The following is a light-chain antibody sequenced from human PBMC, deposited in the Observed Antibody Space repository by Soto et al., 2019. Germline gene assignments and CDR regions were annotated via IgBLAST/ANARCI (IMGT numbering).Light chain of an antibody. Sequence: EIRMTQSPSAVSASVGDRVTITCRASQGISNYLAWFQQKPGKVPKRLIYIATTLQSGVPSRFSGSGSGTEFTLTISSLQPEDFATYYCLQHFNYPRTFGQGTKVDIK. J-gene: IGKJ1*01. CDR3: LQHFNYPRT. V-gene: IGKV1-17*03. CDR1: QGISNY. CDR2: IAT.